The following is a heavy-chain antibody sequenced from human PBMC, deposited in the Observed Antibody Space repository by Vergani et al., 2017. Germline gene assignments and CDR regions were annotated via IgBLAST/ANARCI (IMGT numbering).Heavy chain of an antibody. J-gene: IGHJ4*02. CDR3: ARWVCGGDCPRGYFDY. D-gene: IGHD2-21*02. V-gene: IGHV5-51*01. CDR1: GYSFTSYW. Sequence: EVQLVQSGAEVKKPGASLKISCKGSGYSFTSYWIGWVRQLPGKGLEWMGIIYPGDSDTRYSPSFQGQVTISADKSISTAYLQWSSLQASDTAMYYCARWVCGGDCPRGYFDYWGQGTLVTVSS. CDR2: IYPGDSDT.